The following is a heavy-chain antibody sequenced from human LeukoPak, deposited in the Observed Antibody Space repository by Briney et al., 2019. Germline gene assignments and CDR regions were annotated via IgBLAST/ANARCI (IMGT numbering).Heavy chain of an antibody. J-gene: IGHJ5*02. CDR1: GYTFISNY. CDR2: INPSGGSP. CDR3: ARGGQVAPQPGNWFDP. Sequence: AAVDVSCKAYGYTFISNYLNWVRQAPGQGLEWVGIINPSGGSPSYAQKFQGRVSMTRDMSTSTVYMTLRSLKSEDTAVYYCARGGQVAPQPGNWFDPWGQGTLVTVSS. D-gene: IGHD3-16*01. V-gene: IGHV1-46*01.